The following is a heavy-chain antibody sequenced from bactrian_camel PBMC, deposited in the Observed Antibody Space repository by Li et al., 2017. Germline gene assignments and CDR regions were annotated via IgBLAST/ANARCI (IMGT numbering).Heavy chain of an antibody. CDR3: AADAVNLQMARWYTY. Sequence: VQLVESGGGSVQPGGSLRLSCVGSGFTFSNYYLAWFRQAPGKEREAVAAIDIDGAATYTYSVSGRFSISRDNAESTLYLQMNDLKVEDTAEYVCAADAVNLQMARWYTYWGQGTQVTVS. J-gene: IGHJ4*01. D-gene: IGHD2*01. CDR1: GFTFSNYY. CDR2: IDIDGAA. V-gene: IGHV3S67*01.